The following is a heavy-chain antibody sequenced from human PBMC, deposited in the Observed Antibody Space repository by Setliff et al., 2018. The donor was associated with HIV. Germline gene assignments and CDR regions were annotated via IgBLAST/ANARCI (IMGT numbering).Heavy chain of an antibody. CDR2: IIPIFGTP. V-gene: IGHV1-69*13. Sequence: ASVKVSCKASGGTFSNYAISWVRQAPGQGLEWMGGIIPIFGTPNYAQKFQGRITITADESTSTAYMALSSLRSEDTAMYYCARRGRCTGGYKYGSDYFDHWGQGTLVTVSS. CDR3: ARRGRCTGGYKYGSDYFDH. D-gene: IGHD5-18*01. J-gene: IGHJ4*02. CDR1: GGTFSNYA.